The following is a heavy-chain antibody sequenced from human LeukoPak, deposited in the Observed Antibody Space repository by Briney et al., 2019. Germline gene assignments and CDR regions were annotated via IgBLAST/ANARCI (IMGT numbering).Heavy chain of an antibody. Sequence: ASETLSLTCAVYGGSFSGYYWSWIRQPPGKGLEWIGEINHSGSTNYNPSLKSRVTISVDTSKNQFSLKLSSVTAADTAVYYCARVHSSSGWYGGFDYWGQGTLVTVSS. CDR1: GGSFSGYY. J-gene: IGHJ4*02. D-gene: IGHD6-19*01. CDR3: ARVHSSSGWYGGFDY. V-gene: IGHV4-34*01. CDR2: INHSGST.